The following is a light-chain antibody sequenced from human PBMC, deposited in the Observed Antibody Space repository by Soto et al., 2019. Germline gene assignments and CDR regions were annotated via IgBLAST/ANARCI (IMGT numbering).Light chain of an antibody. CDR2: EVS. CDR3: NSYTSSSPVV. Sequence: QSALTQPASVSGSPGQSITISCTGTSSDVGGYNYVSWYQHHPGKAPKLMIYEVSNRPSGVSNRFSGSKSGNTASLTISGLQGEDEADYYCNSYTSSSPVVFGGGTKVTVL. V-gene: IGLV2-14*01. CDR1: SSDVGGYNY. J-gene: IGLJ2*01.